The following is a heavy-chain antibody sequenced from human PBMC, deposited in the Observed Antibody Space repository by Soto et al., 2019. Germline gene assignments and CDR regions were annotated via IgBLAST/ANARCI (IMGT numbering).Heavy chain of an antibody. J-gene: IGHJ6*02. V-gene: IGHV4-61*01. CDR3: ARDRLYYHFWSGPFPGYYGMDV. CDR1: GGSVSSGSYY. Sequence: SETLSLTCTVSGGSVSSGSYYWSWIRQPPGKGLEWIGYIYYSGSTNYNPSLKSRVTISVDTSKNQFSLKLSSVTAADTAVYYCARDRLYYHFWSGPFPGYYGMDVWGQGTTVTVSS. CDR2: IYYSGST. D-gene: IGHD3-3*01.